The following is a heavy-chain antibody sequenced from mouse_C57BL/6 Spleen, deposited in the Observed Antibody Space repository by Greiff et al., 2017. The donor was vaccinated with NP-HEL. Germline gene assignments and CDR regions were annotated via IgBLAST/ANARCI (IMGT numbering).Heavy chain of an antibody. J-gene: IGHJ4*01. CDR1: GFSLTSYG. D-gene: IGHD2-4*01. CDR3: AAGITTWYYAMDY. V-gene: IGHV2-2*01. CDR2: IWSGGST. Sequence: QVQLKESGPGLVQPSQSLSITCTVSGFSLTSYGVHWVRQSPGKGLEWLGVIWSGGSTDYNAAFISRLSISKDNSKSQVFFKMNSLQADDTAIYYCAAGITTWYYAMDYWGQGTSVTVSS.